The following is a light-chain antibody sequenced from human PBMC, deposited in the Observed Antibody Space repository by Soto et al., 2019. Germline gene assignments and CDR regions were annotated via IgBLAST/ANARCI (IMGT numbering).Light chain of an antibody. J-gene: IGLJ1*01. V-gene: IGLV2-14*01. CDR1: SSDVGLYDY. Sequence: QSVLTQPASVSGSPGQSITISCTGTSSDVGLYDYVSWYQQHPGKAPQLMIYAVSNRPSGVSNRFSASKSGNTASLTISGLQAEDEGDYYCTSFAPGRIYVFGSGTKVTV. CDR2: AVS. CDR3: TSFAPGRIYV.